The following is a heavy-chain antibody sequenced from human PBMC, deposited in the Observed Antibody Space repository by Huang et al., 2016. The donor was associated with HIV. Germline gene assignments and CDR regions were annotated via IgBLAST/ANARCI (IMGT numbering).Heavy chain of an antibody. CDR1: GFTFSGYG. D-gene: IGHD1-1*01. J-gene: IGHJ4*02. V-gene: IGHV3-30*18. Sequence: QVHLVESGGGVVQPGRSLRFSCAASGFTFSGYGMHWVRQAPGKGLEWVAVITFDGKNKYYADSVRGRFTVSRDNSQNTVSLQMNTLRAEDTAVYYCAKDNDLYYFDYWGQGTLVTVSS. CDR3: AKDNDLYYFDY. CDR2: ITFDGKNK.